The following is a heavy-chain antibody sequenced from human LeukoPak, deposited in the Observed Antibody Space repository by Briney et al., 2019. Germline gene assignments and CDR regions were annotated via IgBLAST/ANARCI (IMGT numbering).Heavy chain of an antibody. V-gene: IGHV4-34*01. CDR1: GGSFSGYY. CDR2: INHSGST. CDR3: ARGRGRPLYYYYYMDV. Sequence: SETLSLTCAVYGGSFSGYYWSWIRQPLGKGLEWIGEINHSGSTNYNPSLKSRVTISVDTSKNQFSLKLSSVTAADTAVYYCARGRGRPLYYYYYMDVWGKGTTVTVSS. D-gene: IGHD3/OR15-3a*01. J-gene: IGHJ6*03.